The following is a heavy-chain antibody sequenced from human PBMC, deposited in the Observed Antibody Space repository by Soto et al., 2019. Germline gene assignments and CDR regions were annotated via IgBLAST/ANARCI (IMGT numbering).Heavy chain of an antibody. CDR3: ASSFYGDYRGYAFDI. D-gene: IGHD4-17*01. Sequence: SETLSLTCTVSGGSISSYYWSWIRQPPGKGLEWIGYIYYSGSTNYNPSLKSRVTISVDTSKNQFSLKLSSVTAADTAVYYCASSFYGDYRGYAFDIWGQGTMVTVSS. V-gene: IGHV4-59*12. CDR1: GGSISSYY. CDR2: IYYSGST. J-gene: IGHJ3*02.